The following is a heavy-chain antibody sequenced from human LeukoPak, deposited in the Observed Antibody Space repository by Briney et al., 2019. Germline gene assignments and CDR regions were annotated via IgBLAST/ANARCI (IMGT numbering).Heavy chain of an antibody. CDR2: ISAYNGNT. CDR3: ARDLAVAAAGPGYYYYGMDV. Sequence: ASVKVSCKASGYTFISYGISWVRQAPGQGLEWMGWISAYNGNTNYAQKFQGRVTMTTDTSTSTAYMELSRLRSDDTAVYYCARDLAVAAAGPGYYYYGMDVWGQGTTVTVSS. J-gene: IGHJ6*02. CDR1: GYTFISYG. V-gene: IGHV1-18*01. D-gene: IGHD6-13*01.